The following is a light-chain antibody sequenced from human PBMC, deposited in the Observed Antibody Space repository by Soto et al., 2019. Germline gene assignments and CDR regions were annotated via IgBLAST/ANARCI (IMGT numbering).Light chain of an antibody. Sequence: ELVLTQSPATLSLSPGGSATLSCRASQSVSRYLAWYQQKPGQPLRLLIYDASKRAAGIPARFSGSGSGTDFTLTISSLEPEDFAVYYCHQRSNWPLTFGGATKLEIK. CDR3: HQRSNWPLT. CDR2: DAS. V-gene: IGKV3-11*01. CDR1: QSVSRY. J-gene: IGKJ4*01.